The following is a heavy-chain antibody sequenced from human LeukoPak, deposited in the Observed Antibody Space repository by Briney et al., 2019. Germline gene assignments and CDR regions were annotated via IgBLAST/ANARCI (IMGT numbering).Heavy chain of an antibody. V-gene: IGHV4-59*01. J-gene: IGHJ4*02. Sequence: SETLSLTCTVSGGSISSYYWSWIRQPPGKGLEWIGYIYYSGSTNYNPSLKSRVTISVDTSKNQFSLKLSSVTAADTAVYYCARDPGITMVRGVIIKGGYFDYWGQGTLVTVSS. CDR3: ARDPGITMVRGVIIKGGYFDY. CDR1: GGSISSYY. D-gene: IGHD3-10*01. CDR2: IYYSGST.